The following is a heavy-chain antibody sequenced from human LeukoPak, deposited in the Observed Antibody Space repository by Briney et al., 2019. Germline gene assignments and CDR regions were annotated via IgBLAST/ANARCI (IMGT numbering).Heavy chain of an antibody. V-gene: IGHV1-2*02. Sequence: ASVKLSCEASGYTFTGYYMNWVRKAPGQGLEWVGWINPNSGGTNYAQKFQGRVTMTRDTSISTAYMELSRLRSDDTAVYYCARDGIAVAGGDMQWGQGTLVTVSS. CDR2: INPNSGGT. J-gene: IGHJ4*02. CDR3: ARDGIAVAGGDMQ. D-gene: IGHD6-19*01. CDR1: GYTFTGYY.